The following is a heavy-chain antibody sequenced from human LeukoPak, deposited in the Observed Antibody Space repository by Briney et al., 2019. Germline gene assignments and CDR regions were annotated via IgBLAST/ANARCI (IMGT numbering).Heavy chain of an antibody. J-gene: IGHJ6*02. V-gene: IGHV1-69*13. CDR1: GYTLTELS. D-gene: IGHD2-2*01. Sequence: ASVKVSCKVSGYTLTELSMHWVRQAPGQGLEWMGGIIPIFGTANYAQKFQGRVTITADESTSTAYMELSSLRSEDTAVYYCARVETGYCSSTSCRRPHNKYYYYGMDVWGQGTTVTVSS. CDR2: IIPIFGTA. CDR3: ARVETGYCSSTSCRRPHNKYYYYGMDV.